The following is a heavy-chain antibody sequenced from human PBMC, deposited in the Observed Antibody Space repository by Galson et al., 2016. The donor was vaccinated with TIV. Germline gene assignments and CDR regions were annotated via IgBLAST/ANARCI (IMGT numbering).Heavy chain of an antibody. V-gene: IGHV4-38-2*02. CDR2: IHHTGDT. CDR3: ARGAGISWLRYPFEY. J-gene: IGHJ4*02. CDR1: GYSISSGYY. Sequence: ETLSLTCTVSGYSISSGYYWGWLRQPPGKGLQWIGSIHHTGDTHYDPSLKSRVTISVDTSKNQFSLKLSSVTAADTAVYFCARGAGISWLRYPFEYWGQGILVTVSS. D-gene: IGHD5-12*01.